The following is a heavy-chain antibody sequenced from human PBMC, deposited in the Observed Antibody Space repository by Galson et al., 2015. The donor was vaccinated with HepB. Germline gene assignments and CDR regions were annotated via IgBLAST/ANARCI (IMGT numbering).Heavy chain of an antibody. CDR1: GYSFTSYW. J-gene: IGHJ3*02. CDR3: ASRYCSGGSCRDAFDI. CDR2: IDPSDSYT. Sequence: QSGAEVKKPWESLRISCKGSGYSFTSYWISWVRQMPGKGLEWMGRIDPSDSYTNYSPSFQGHVTISADKSISTAYLQWSSLKASDTAMYYCASRYCSGGSCRDAFDIWGQGTMVTVSS. D-gene: IGHD2-15*01. V-gene: IGHV5-10-1*01.